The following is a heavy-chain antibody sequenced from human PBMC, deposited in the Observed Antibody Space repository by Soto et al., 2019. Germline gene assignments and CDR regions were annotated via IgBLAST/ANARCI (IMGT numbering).Heavy chain of an antibody. CDR2: SYPDGTT. Sequence: QLQLLESGSRLVKPSETLSLTCAVSGGPFSDRRFSWSWIRRPPGKGLEWLGYSYPDGTTYYNSSLVKRTTIPTYMSNSQSALTLTPVTASYTAADYGARTYSYALFEYWARGRLVTFSS. V-gene: IGHV4-30-2*01. J-gene: IGHJ4*02. CDR1: GGPFSDRRFS. D-gene: IGHD3-16*01. CDR3: ARTYSYALFEY.